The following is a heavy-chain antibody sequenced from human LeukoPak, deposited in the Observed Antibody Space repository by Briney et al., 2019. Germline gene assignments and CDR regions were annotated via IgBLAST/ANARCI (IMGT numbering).Heavy chain of an antibody. V-gene: IGHV3-23*01. CDR2: ISGSGGST. D-gene: IGHD6-13*01. J-gene: IGHJ5*02. Sequence: GGSLRLSCAASGFTFSSYAMSWVRQAPGKGLEWVSAISGSGGSTYYADSVKGRFTISRGNSKNTLYLQMNSLRAEDTAVYYCANPGIAAAGVWFDPWGQGTLVTVSS. CDR3: ANPGIAAAGVWFDP. CDR1: GFTFSSYA.